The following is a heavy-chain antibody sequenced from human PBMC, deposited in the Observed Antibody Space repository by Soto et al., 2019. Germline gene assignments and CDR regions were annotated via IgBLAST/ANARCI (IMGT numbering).Heavy chain of an antibody. CDR1: GFTFSSYG. CDR2: IWYDGSNK. J-gene: IGHJ6*02. CDR3: ARAASDYVWDSGYYGMDV. D-gene: IGHD3-16*01. Sequence: QVQLVESGGGVVQPGRSLRLSCAASGFTFSSYGMHWVRQAPGKGLEWVAVIWYDGSNKYYADSVKGRFTISRDNSKYALYLQMNSLRDEDTAVYYCARAASDYVWDSGYYGMDVWGQGTTVAVSS. V-gene: IGHV3-33*01.